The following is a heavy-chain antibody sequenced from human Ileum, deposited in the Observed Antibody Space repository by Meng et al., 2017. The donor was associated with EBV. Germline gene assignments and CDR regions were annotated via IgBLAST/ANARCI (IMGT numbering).Heavy chain of an antibody. CDR1: GFTFSTFW. J-gene: IGHJ4*02. V-gene: IGHV3-74*01. D-gene: IGHD5/OR15-5a*01. Sequence: EEQLVEAGGCLVQPGGSLRLSCAASGFTFSTFWMHWVRQAPGKGLVWVSRISPDGSRTNYADSVKGRFTISRDNAKNMVYLQMSSLRAEDTAVYHCFLVSTVTQPDFWGPGTLVTVSS. CDR2: ISPDGSRT. CDR3: FLVSTVTQPDF.